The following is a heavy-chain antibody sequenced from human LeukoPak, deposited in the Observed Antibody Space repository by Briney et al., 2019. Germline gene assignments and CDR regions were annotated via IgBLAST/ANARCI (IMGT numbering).Heavy chain of an antibody. Sequence: SETLSLTCTVSGGSISSSSYYWGWIRQPPGKGLEWIGSIYYSGSTYYNPSLKSRVTISVDTSKNQFSLKLSSVTAADTAVYYCARVYCGGDCYSGGPKYYFDYWGQGTLVTVSS. J-gene: IGHJ4*02. V-gene: IGHV4-39*01. CDR2: IYYSGST. CDR1: GGSISSSSYY. CDR3: ARVYCGGDCYSGGPKYYFDY. D-gene: IGHD2-21*02.